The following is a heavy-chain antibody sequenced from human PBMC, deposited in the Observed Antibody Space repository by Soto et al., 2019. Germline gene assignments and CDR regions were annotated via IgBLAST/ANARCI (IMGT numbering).Heavy chain of an antibody. CDR2: ISSSSSVI. CDR1: GFILSDCA. CDR3: ARDLSWGSNWYYYMDV. V-gene: IGHV3-48*01. J-gene: IGHJ6*03. D-gene: IGHD7-27*01. Sequence: PGGSLRLSCGTSGFILSDCAMNWVRQAPGKGLEWVSYISSSSSVIDYADSVKGRLTVSRDNARNSLYLQMNSLRAEDTAVYYCARDLSWGSNWYYYMDVWGKGTTVTVSS.